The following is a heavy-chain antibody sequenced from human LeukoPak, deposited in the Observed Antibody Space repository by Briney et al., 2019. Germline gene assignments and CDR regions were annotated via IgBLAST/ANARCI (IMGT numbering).Heavy chain of an antibody. CDR2: IYYSGTT. CDR3: AKGAGGFSNYNWFDP. J-gene: IGHJ5*02. Sequence: PGGSLRLSCAASGFTFDDYGMSWVRQPPGKGLEWIGSIYYSGTTHYNPSLESRVTISVDTSKNQFSLKLASVTAADTAIYYCAKGAGGFSNYNWFDPWGQGTLVTVSS. CDR1: GFTFDDYG. D-gene: IGHD1-14*01. V-gene: IGHV4-39*07.